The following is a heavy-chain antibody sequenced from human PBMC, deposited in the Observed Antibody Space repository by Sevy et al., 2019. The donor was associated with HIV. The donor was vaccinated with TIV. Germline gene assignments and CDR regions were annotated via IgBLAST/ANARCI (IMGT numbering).Heavy chain of an antibody. J-gene: IGHJ4*02. CDR2: ISSSGSSI. V-gene: IGHV3-11*01. Sequence: GGSLRLSCAASGFTFSDYYMSWIRQAPGKGLEWVSYISSSGSSIYYADSVKGRFTIFRDNAKNSLYLQMNSLRAEDTAVYYCARDSSYTVMDPPDILTGYLFDYWGQGTLVTVSS. CDR3: ARDSSYTVMDPPDILTGYLFDY. D-gene: IGHD3-9*01. CDR1: GFTFSDYY.